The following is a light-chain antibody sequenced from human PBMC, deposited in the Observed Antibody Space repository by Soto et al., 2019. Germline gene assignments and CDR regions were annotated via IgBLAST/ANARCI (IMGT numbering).Light chain of an antibody. CDR3: QQYDNIRVT. CDR2: DGY. CDR1: EDICHY. V-gene: IGKV1-33*01. Sequence: GDRVTISCHASEDICHYVNWYQQQPGKAPKLLIYDGYELQTGVPSRFSGSGSKTDFYLTISSLRPEDFASYYCQQYDNIRVTFGPGTRVDLK. J-gene: IGKJ3*01.